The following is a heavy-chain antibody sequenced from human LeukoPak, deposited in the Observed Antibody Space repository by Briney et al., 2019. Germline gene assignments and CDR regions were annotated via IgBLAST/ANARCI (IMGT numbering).Heavy chain of an antibody. V-gene: IGHV1-46*01. CDR1: GYTFTGSD. Sequence: ASVKVSCKASGYTFTGSDINWVRQATGQGLEWMGIINPNRGSTSYAQKFQGRVTMTRDMSTSTVYMELSSLRSEDTAVYYCATGGHVRVYDSSAYYGHYWGQGTLVTVSS. CDR3: ATGGHVRVYDSSAYYGHY. J-gene: IGHJ4*02. CDR2: INPNRGST. D-gene: IGHD3-22*01.